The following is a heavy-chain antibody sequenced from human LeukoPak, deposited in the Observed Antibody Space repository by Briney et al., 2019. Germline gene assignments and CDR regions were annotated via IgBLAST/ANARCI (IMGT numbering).Heavy chain of an antibody. V-gene: IGHV3-53*01. J-gene: IGHJ4*02. CDR2: IYSGGST. D-gene: IGHD1-26*01. Sequence: GGSLRLSCAASGFTVSSNYMSWVRQAPGKGLEWVSVIYSGGSTYYADSVKGRFTISRDNSKNTLYLQMDSLRAEDTAVYYCARGVGLMGATTFDYWGQGTLVTVSS. CDR3: ARGVGLMGATTFDY. CDR1: GFTVSSNY.